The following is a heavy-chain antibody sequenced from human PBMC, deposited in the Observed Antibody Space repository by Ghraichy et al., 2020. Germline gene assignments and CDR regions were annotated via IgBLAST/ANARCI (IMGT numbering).Heavy chain of an antibody. Sequence: LSLTCAASGFTFDDYGMSWVRQAPGKGLEWVSGINWNGGSTGYADSVKGRFTISRDNAKNSLYLQMNSLRAEDTALYYCARGVDTAMVKPYYYMDVWGKGTTVTVSS. J-gene: IGHJ6*03. D-gene: IGHD5-18*01. CDR1: GFTFDDYG. V-gene: IGHV3-20*04. CDR3: ARGVDTAMVKPYYYMDV. CDR2: INWNGGST.